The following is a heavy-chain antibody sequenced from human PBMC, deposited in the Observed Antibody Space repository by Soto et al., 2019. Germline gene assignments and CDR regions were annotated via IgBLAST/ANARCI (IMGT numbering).Heavy chain of an antibody. J-gene: IGHJ3*02. Sequence: ASVKVSCKASGYTFTSYAMHWVRQAPGQRLEWMGWIDAGNGNTKYSQKFQGRVTITRDTSTDTAYMELSSLRSEDTAVYYCATQPRVYDSSGYYLGAFDIWGQGTMVTVSS. D-gene: IGHD3-22*01. V-gene: IGHV1-3*01. CDR1: GYTFTSYA. CDR3: ATQPRVYDSSGYYLGAFDI. CDR2: IDAGNGNT.